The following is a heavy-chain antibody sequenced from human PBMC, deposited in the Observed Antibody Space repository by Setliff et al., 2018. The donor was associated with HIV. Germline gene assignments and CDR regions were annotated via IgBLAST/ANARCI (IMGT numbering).Heavy chain of an antibody. D-gene: IGHD3-3*01. Sequence: SETLSLTCNVSGDSLNTYYWSWIRQSGWKGLEWIGRIYASGKTTFNPSLKSRVRMSVDTSKNQFSLKLTSVTASDTAVYYCARGNNDSESFDYWGQGALVTVSS. CDR2: IYASGKT. CDR3: ARGNNDSESFDY. J-gene: IGHJ4*02. V-gene: IGHV4-4*07. CDR1: GDSLNTYY.